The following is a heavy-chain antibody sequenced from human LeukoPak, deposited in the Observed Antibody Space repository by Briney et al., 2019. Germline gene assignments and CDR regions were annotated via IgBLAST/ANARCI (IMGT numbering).Heavy chain of an antibody. CDR1: GGSIDSYF. D-gene: IGHD2-21*01. CDR3: ARVLPAYWNGDPPYYMDV. V-gene: IGHV4-59*01. CDR2: MYHSGSA. J-gene: IGHJ6*03. Sequence: SETLSLTCTVSGGSIDSYFWTWIRQPPGKGLEFIGNMYHSGSASYNDSLKGRATISLGSSRKEFSLKLTPVTAADTAVYFCARVLPAYWNGDPPYYMDVWGKGTTVTVSS.